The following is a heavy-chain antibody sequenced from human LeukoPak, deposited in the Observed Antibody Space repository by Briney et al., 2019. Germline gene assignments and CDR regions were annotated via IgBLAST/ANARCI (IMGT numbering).Heavy chain of an antibody. V-gene: IGHV4-59*08. J-gene: IGHJ4*02. D-gene: IGHD2-8*02. CDR2: ISDIGSI. CDR1: GGSISSYY. Sequence: SETLSLTCTVSGGSISSYYWSWIRQPPGKGLEWIAYISDIGSINYNPSLKSRVTISLDASKNQLSLKLSSVTAADTAVYYCAGHHPRNTVDFWGQGTLVTVSS. CDR3: AGHHPRNTVDF.